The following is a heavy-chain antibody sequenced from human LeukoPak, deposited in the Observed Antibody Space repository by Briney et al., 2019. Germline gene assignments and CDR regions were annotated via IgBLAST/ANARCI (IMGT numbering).Heavy chain of an antibody. V-gene: IGHV3-23*01. D-gene: IGHD1-26*01. J-gene: IGHJ3*02. CDR1: GFTFSSCA. Sequence: QAGGSLRLSCAASGFTFSSCAMNWVRQAPGKGLEWVSAITGSGGSTYYADSVKGRFTISRDNSKNTLYLQMNSLRAEDTAVYYCAKAQVGAIPHAFDIWGQGTMVTVSS. CDR2: ITGSGGST. CDR3: AKAQVGAIPHAFDI.